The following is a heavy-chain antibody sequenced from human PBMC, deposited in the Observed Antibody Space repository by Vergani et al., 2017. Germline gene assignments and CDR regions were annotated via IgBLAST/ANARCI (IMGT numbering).Heavy chain of an antibody. J-gene: IGHJ6*02. V-gene: IGHV3-48*04. CDR3: ASRPRLRYFDWLLSRYGMDV. CDR2: ISSSSSTI. Sequence: VQLVESGGGLVQPGGSLRLSCAASGFTFSSYSMNWVRQAPGKGLEWVSYISSSSSTIYYADSVKGRFTISRDNAKNSLYLQMNSLRAEDTAVYYCASRPRLRYFDWLLSRYGMDVWGQGTTVTVSS. D-gene: IGHD3-9*01. CDR1: GFTFSSYS.